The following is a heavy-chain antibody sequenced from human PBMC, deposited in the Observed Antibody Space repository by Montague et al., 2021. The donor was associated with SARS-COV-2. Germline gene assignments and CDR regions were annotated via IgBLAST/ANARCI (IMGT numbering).Heavy chain of an antibody. CDR2: INHSGST. Sequence: SETLSLTCAVYGGPFSGYYWTWIRQPPGKGLEWIGEINHSGSTNYNPSLKSRVTISVDTSKNQFSLKLRSVTAADTAVYYCARGQPPRITFGGIISYGLDVWGQGTTATVSS. D-gene: IGHD3-16*02. CDR3: ARGQPPRITFGGIISYGLDV. CDR1: GGPFSGYY. J-gene: IGHJ6*02. V-gene: IGHV4-34*01.